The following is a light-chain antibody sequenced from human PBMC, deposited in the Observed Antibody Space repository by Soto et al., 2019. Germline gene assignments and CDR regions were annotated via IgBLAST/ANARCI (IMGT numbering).Light chain of an antibody. CDR1: QSVSSRY. V-gene: IGKV3-20*01. CDR2: GAS. Sequence: DIVLTQSPATLSLSPGKRATLSCRASQSVSSRYLAWYQQKPGQAPRILIYGASNRATGIPDRFSGSASGTDFTLTISRLQPEDFAVYYCQQCGSSGTFGQGTKVDIK. J-gene: IGKJ1*01. CDR3: QQCGSSGT.